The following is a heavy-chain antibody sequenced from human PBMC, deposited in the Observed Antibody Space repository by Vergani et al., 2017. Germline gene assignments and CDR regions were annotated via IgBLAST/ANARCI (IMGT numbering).Heavy chain of an antibody. CDR3: ANYLRDSTDGLPVS. D-gene: IGHD2-21*02. V-gene: IGHV3-30*02. J-gene: IGHJ5*02. CDR1: GFNFSNFG. Sequence: QVQLVESAGGVVQPGGSLRLSCAASGFNFSNFGMHWIRQAPGKGLEWLAYIGKDGINTRYRDAVKGRFTVSRDNSKDILYLQMYSLISEYTALYSCANYLRDSTDGLPVSWGPGTLVIVSS. CDR2: IGKDGINT.